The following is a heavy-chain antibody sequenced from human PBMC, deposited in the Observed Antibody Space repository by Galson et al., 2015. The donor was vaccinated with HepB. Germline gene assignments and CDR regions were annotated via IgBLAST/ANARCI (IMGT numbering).Heavy chain of an antibody. CDR3: AKDLRRMVANTYYYYGMDV. CDR2: ISYDGSNK. Sequence: SLRLSCAASGFTFSSYGMHWVRQAPGKRLEWVAVISYDGSNKYYADSVKGRFTISRDNSKNTLYLQMNSLRAEDTAVYYCAKDLRRMVANTYYYYGMDVRGKGTTVTVSS. CDR1: GFTFSSYG. J-gene: IGHJ6*04. D-gene: IGHD5-12*01. V-gene: IGHV3-30*18.